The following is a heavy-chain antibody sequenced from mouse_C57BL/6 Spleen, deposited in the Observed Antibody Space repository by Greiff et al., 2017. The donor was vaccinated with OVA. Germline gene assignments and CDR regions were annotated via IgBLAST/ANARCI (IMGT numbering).Heavy chain of an antibody. CDR1: GFNIKNTY. D-gene: IGHD1-1*01. V-gene: IGHV14-3*01. Sequence: EVQRVESVAELVRPGASVKLSCTASGFNIKNTYMHWVKQRPEQGLEWIGRIDPANGNTKYAPKFQGKATTTADTSSNTAYLQLSSLTSEDTAIYYCARDPDYYGSSYGGYAMDYWGQGTSVTVSS. CDR2: IDPANGNT. J-gene: IGHJ4*01. CDR3: ARDPDYYGSSYGGYAMDY.